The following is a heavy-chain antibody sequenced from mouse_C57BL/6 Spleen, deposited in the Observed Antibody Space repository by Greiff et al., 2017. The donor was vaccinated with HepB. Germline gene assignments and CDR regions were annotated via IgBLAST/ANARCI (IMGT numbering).Heavy chain of an antibody. V-gene: IGHV1-82*01. D-gene: IGHD6-5*01. Sequence: VQLQQSGPELVKPGASVKISCKASGYAFSSSWMNWVKQRPGKGLEWIGRIYPGDGDTNYNGKFKGKATLTADKSSSTAYKQLSSLTSEDSAVYFCARSPYVPLFDYWGQGTTLTVSS. J-gene: IGHJ2*01. CDR1: GYAFSSSW. CDR2: IYPGDGDT. CDR3: ARSPYVPLFDY.